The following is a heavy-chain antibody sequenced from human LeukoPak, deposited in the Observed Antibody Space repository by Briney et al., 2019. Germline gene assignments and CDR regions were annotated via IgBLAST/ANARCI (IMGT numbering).Heavy chain of an antibody. V-gene: IGHV1-69*10. D-gene: IGHD4-17*01. Sequence: VKVSCKASGYTFTSYGISWVRQAPGQGLEWMGRIIPILGIANYAQKFQGRVTITADKSTSTAYMELSSLRSEDTAVYYCARWGTVTTSQYAFDIWGQGTMVTVSS. CDR1: GYTFTSYG. CDR3: ARWGTVTTSQYAFDI. CDR2: IIPILGIA. J-gene: IGHJ3*02.